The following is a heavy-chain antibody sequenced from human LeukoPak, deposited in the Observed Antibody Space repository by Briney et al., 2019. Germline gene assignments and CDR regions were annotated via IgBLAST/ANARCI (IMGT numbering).Heavy chain of an antibody. V-gene: IGHV1-18*01. Sequence: ASVKVSCKASGYTFTSYGITWVRQAPGQGLEWMGWISGYNGKTNYAQKLQGRVTMTTDTSTSTAYMELRRLRSDDTAVYYCARVRGYSYGCDYWGQGTLVTVSS. D-gene: IGHD5-18*01. CDR2: ISGYNGKT. CDR3: ARVRGYSYGCDY. J-gene: IGHJ4*02. CDR1: GYTFTSYG.